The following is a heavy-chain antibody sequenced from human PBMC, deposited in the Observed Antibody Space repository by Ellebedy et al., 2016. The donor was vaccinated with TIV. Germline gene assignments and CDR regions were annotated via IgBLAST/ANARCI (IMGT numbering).Heavy chain of an antibody. Sequence: MPSETLSLTCSVSGGSISRRSYYWGWIRQPPGKGLEWIGSIYYSGSTYYNPSLKSRVTISVDTSKNQFSLNLSSVTAADTAVYYCARHGRYLAREGNWFDPWGQGTLVTVSS. CDR2: IYYSGST. V-gene: IGHV4-39*01. D-gene: IGHD1-26*01. CDR1: GGSISRRSYY. J-gene: IGHJ5*02. CDR3: ARHGRYLAREGNWFDP.